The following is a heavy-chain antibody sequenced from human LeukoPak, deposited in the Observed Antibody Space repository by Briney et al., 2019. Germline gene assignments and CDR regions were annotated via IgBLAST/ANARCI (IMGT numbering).Heavy chain of an antibody. CDR1: GFTFSNAW. J-gene: IGHJ4*02. D-gene: IGHD6-19*01. CDR2: IKSKTDGGTT. V-gene: IGHV3-15*01. Sequence: PGGSLRLSCAASGFTFSNAWMSWVRQAPGKGLEWVGRIKSKTDGGTTDYAAPVKGRFTFSRDDSKNTLYLQMNSLKTEDTAVYYCTTEQWLVRAPFDYWGQGTLVTVSS. CDR3: TTEQWLVRAPFDY.